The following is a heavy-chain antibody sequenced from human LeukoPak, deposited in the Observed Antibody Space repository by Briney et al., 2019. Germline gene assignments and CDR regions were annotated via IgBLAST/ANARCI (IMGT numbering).Heavy chain of an antibody. CDR2: INHSGST. D-gene: IGHD6-19*01. CDR3: ARGKLAVTGTGDYYYMDV. Sequence: SETLSLTCTVSGGSISSYYWSWIRQPPGKGLEWIGEINHSGSTNYNPSLKSRVTISVDTSKNQFSLRLSSVTAADTAVYFCARGKLAVTGTGDYYYMDVWGQGTTVTISS. V-gene: IGHV4-34*01. J-gene: IGHJ6*03. CDR1: GGSISSYY.